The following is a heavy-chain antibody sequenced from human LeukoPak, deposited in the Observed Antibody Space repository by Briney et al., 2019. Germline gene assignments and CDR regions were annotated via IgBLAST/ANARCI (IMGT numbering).Heavy chain of an antibody. J-gene: IGHJ4*01. CDR2: IGGSGDKT. CDR3: AKGIYSSGWSYFDY. CDR1: GFTFNRNA. V-gene: IGHV3-23*01. D-gene: IGHD6-19*01. Sequence: GGSLRLFCAASGFTFNRNAISWVRHATGKGLEWVSTIGGSGDKTFYADSVKGWFTISRDNSKNMVHLQMNSLTGEDTALYYCAKGIYSSGWSYFDYWGHGTLVTVSS.